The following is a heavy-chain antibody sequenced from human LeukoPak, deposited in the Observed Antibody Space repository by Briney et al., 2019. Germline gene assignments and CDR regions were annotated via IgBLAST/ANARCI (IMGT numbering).Heavy chain of an antibody. Sequence: GGSLRLSCAASGFSFTIYGMHWVRQAPGKGLEWVAVLWNDGTRKYYADSVKGRFTISRDNAKNSLYLQMNSLRAEDTAVYYCARDRGIVGTTGYYYMDVWGKGTTVTVSS. D-gene: IGHD1-26*01. CDR2: LWNDGTRK. CDR3: ARDRGIVGTTGYYYMDV. CDR1: GFSFTIYG. J-gene: IGHJ6*03. V-gene: IGHV3-33*01.